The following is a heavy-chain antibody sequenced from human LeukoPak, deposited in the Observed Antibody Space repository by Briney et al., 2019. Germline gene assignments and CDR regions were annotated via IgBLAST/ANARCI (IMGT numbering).Heavy chain of an antibody. CDR2: ISWDGGST. CDR1: GFTFDDYT. V-gene: IGHV3-43*01. J-gene: IGHJ2*01. Sequence: PGGSLRLSCAASGFTFDDYTMHWVRQAPGKGLEWVSLISWDGGSTYYADSVKGRFTISRDNSKNSLYLQMNSLRTEDTALYYCAKSMVSGSSHWYFDLWGRGTLVTVSP. D-gene: IGHD3-10*01. CDR3: AKSMVSGSSHWYFDL.